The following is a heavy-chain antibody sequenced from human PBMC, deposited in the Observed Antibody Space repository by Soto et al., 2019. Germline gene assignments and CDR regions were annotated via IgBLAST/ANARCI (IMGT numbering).Heavy chain of an antibody. D-gene: IGHD3-22*01. J-gene: IGHJ5*02. CDR2: IYHTGNA. CDR3: ARDFFDSSDYTTNWFDP. CDR1: GGSISSSSY. V-gene: IGHV4-39*01. Sequence: SETLSLTCTVSGGSISSSSYWGWIRQPPGEGLEWIGSIYHTGNAYYNPSLKSRVIISVDTSKNQFSLKLTSVTAADAALYYCARDFFDSSDYTTNWFDPWGQGTLVTVSS.